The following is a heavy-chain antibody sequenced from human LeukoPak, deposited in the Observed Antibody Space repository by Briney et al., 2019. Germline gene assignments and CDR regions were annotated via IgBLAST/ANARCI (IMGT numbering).Heavy chain of an antibody. V-gene: IGHV3-7*01. Sequence: GGSLRLSCAASGFTFSSYWMSWVRQAPGKGLEWVANIKQDGSEKYYVDSVKGGFTISRDNAKNSLYLQMNSLRAEDTAVYYCARVVAVAGKEADWFDPWGQGTLVTVSS. CDR3: ARVVAVAGKEADWFDP. CDR1: GFTFSSYW. CDR2: IKQDGSEK. J-gene: IGHJ5*02. D-gene: IGHD6-19*01.